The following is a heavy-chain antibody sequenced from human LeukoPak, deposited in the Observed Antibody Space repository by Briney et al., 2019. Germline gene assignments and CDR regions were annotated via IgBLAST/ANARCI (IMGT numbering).Heavy chain of an antibody. D-gene: IGHD3-10*01. Sequence: EASVKVSCKASGYTFTSYYMHWVRQAPGQGLEWMGGIIPIFGTANYAQKFQGRVTITADESTSTAYMELSSLRSEDTAVYYCARVLITMVLPGFDPWGQGTLVTVSS. CDR3: ARVLITMVLPGFDP. CDR2: IIPIFGTA. V-gene: IGHV1-69*13. CDR1: GYTFTSYY. J-gene: IGHJ5*02.